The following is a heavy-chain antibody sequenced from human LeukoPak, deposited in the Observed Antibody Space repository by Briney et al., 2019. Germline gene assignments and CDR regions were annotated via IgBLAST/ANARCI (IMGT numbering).Heavy chain of an antibody. V-gene: IGHV4-4*07. CDR1: GGSFSGYY. D-gene: IGHD6-19*01. CDR3: ARDHGSGWPYYYYYMDV. CDR2: LHTSGST. J-gene: IGHJ6*03. Sequence: SETLSLTCAVYGGSFSGYYWSWIRQPAGEGLEWIGRLHTSGSTHYNPSLKSRVTMSVDTSKNQFSLKLSSVTAADTAVYYCARDHGSGWPYYYYYMDVWGKGTTVTISS.